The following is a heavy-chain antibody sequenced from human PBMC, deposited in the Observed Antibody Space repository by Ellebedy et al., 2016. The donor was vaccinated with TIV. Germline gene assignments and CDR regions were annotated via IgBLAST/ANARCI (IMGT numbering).Heavy chain of an antibody. Sequence: GESLKISCAASGFSFRSYWMSWVRQAPGKGLEWVANIKQGGSEKYYVDSVKGRFTISRDNAKNSLYLQMNRLRVEDTAVYYCARDGAYGDYAPGQYGMDVWGQGTTVIVS. CDR1: GFSFRSYW. D-gene: IGHD4-17*01. CDR3: ARDGAYGDYAPGQYGMDV. CDR2: IKQGGSEK. J-gene: IGHJ6*02. V-gene: IGHV3-7*03.